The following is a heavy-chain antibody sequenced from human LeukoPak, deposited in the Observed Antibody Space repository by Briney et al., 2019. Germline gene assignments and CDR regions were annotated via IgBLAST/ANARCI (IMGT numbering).Heavy chain of an antibody. CDR2: ISYDGSNK. D-gene: IGHD1-26*01. CDR1: GXTFSTYG. CDR3: ASPGATEGKYLQH. V-gene: IGHV3-30*03. Sequence: PGGSLRLSCAASGXTFSTYGVHWVRQAPGKGLEWVGVISYDGSNKYYADSVKGRFTISRDNSKNTLYLQMNSLRAEDTAVYYCASPGATEGKYLQHWGQGSLVTVCS. J-gene: IGHJ1*01.